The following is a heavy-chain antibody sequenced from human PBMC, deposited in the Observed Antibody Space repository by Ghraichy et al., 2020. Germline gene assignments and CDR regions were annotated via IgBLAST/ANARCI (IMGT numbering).Heavy chain of an antibody. Sequence: GESLNISCAASGFTFSNYWMYWVRQGPGKGLVWVSRINSYGNDTSYAHSVKGRFTISRDNAKNSLYLQMNSLRAEDTAVYYCARVTYYDFWSGHYAGYQYGMDVWGQGTSVTVS. D-gene: IGHD3-3*01. J-gene: IGHJ6*02. CDR2: INSYGNDT. CDR1: GFTFSNYW. CDR3: ARVTYYDFWSGHYAGYQYGMDV. V-gene: IGHV3-74*01.